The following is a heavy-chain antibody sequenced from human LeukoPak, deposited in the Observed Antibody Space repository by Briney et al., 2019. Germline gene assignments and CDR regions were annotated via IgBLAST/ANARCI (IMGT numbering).Heavy chain of an antibody. CDR3: AVGITIVGVAASFDS. J-gene: IGHJ4*02. CDR1: GASYNAYY. V-gene: IGHV4-34*01. Sequence: PSETLSLTCAVYGASYNAYYWSWIRQPPGKGLEWIGDIDHRGTATYNPSLKSRLTISADASKTQFSLKLNSVTDADTAVYYCAVGITIVGVAASFDSWGQGNLVIVSS. D-gene: IGHD3-3*01. CDR2: IDHRGTA.